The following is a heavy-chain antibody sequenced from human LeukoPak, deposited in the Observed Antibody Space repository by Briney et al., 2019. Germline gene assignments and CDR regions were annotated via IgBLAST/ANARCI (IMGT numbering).Heavy chain of an antibody. J-gene: IGHJ6*02. CDR1: GDSVSSNSAA. D-gene: IGHD3-3*01. V-gene: IGHV6-1*01. Sequence: SQTLSLTCAISGDSVSSNSAAWNRIRQSPSRGLEWLGRTYYRSKWYNDYAVSVKSRITINPDTSKNQSSLQLNSVTPEDTAVYYCARANYDFWSGYYGYYYYYGMDVWGQGTTVTVSS. CDR3: ARANYDFWSGYYGYYYYYGMDV. CDR2: TYYRSKWYN.